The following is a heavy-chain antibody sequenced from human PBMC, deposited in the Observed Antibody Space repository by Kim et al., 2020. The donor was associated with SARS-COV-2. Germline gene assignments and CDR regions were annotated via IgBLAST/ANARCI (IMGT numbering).Heavy chain of an antibody. CDR2: IKSKTDGGTT. J-gene: IGHJ6*02. CDR3: TTDGYSSSPNYYYYGMDV. D-gene: IGHD6-13*01. CDR1: GFTFSNAW. Sequence: GSLRLSCAASGFTFSNAWMSWVRQAPGKGLEWVGRIKSKTDGGTTDYAAPVKGRFTISRDDSKNTLYLQMNSLKTEDTAVYYCTTDGYSSSPNYYYYGMDVWGQGTTVTVSS. V-gene: IGHV3-15*01.